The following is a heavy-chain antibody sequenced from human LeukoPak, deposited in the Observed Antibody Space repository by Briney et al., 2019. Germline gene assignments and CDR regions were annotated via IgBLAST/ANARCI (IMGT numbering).Heavy chain of an antibody. D-gene: IGHD6-13*01. CDR2: IYYSGST. CDR1: GGSISNYY. CDR3: ARVHSSSWYAIDY. Sequence: SETLSLTCTVSGGSISNYYWSWIRQPPGKGLEWIGYIYYSGSTNYNPSLKSRVTISVDTSKNQFSLKLSSVTAADTAVYYCARVHSSSWYAIDYWGQGTLVTVSS. V-gene: IGHV4-59*01. J-gene: IGHJ4*02.